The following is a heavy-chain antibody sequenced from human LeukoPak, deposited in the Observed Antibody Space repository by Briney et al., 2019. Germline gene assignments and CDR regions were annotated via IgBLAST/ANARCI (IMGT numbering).Heavy chain of an antibody. CDR1: GGSISSGGYS. D-gene: IGHD3-10*01. V-gene: IGHV4-30-2*01. CDR3: ARDLVSWYYGSGSYLIDY. Sequence: PSETLSLTCAVSGGSISSGGYSWSWIRQPPGKGLEWIGYIYHSGSTYYNPSLKSRVTISVDTSKNQFSLKLSSVTAADTAVYYCARDLVSWYYGSGSYLIDYWGQGTLVTVSS. CDR2: IYHSGST. J-gene: IGHJ4*02.